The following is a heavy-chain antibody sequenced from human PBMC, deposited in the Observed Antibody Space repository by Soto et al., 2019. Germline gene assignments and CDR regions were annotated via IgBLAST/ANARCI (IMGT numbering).Heavy chain of an antibody. CDR2: LWSDGRNK. J-gene: IGHJ6*02. Sequence: QVQLVESGGGVVQPGRSLRLSCAASGFTFSSNGMHWVRQAPGQGLEWGASLWSDGRNKYSADSVKGRFTISRDNSKNTLYLQMESLRAEDTAVYYCARDGSNKSGCYYGMDAWGQGTTVSVSS. CDR1: GFTFSSNG. V-gene: IGHV3-33*01. CDR3: ARDGSNKSGCYYGMDA. D-gene: IGHD4-4*01.